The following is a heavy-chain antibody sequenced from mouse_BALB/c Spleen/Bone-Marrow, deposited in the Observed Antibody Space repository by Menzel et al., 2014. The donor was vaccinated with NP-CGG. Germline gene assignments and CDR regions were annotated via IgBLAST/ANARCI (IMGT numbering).Heavy chain of an antibody. CDR3: ARDGSWFTY. CDR2: INPGSGGA. CDR1: GYAFTNYW. D-gene: IGHD2-3*01. J-gene: IGHJ3*01. Sequence: VQLQQSGAELVRPGTSVKVSCKASGYAFTNYWIERVKQRPGQGLEWIGVINPGSGGAKYNEKFKAKVTLTADKSSSTAYMQLSSLTSDDSAVYFCARDGSWFTYWGQGTPVTVSA. V-gene: IGHV1-54*01.